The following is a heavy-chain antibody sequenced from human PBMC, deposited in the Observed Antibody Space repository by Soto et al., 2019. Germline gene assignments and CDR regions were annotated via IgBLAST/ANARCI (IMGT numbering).Heavy chain of an antibody. D-gene: IGHD6-6*01. CDR2: IYYSGST. Sequence: PSETLPHTCTVSGGSISSYYWGWIRQPPGKGLEWIGYIYYSGSTNYNPSLKSRVTISVDTSKNQFSLKLSSVTAADTAVYYCARRASIWFDPWGQGTLVTVSS. V-gene: IGHV4-59*08. J-gene: IGHJ5*02. CDR1: GGSISSYY. CDR3: ARRASIWFDP.